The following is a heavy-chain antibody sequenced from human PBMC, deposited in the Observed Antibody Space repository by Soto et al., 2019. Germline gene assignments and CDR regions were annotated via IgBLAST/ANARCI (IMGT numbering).Heavy chain of an antibody. D-gene: IGHD3-16*01. CDR3: ARGSGGPIGWFDP. Sequence: QVQLVQSGAEVKKPGASVKVSCKASGYTFTSYAMHWVRQAPGQRLEWMGWINAGNGNTKYSQKFQGRVTITRDTSASTAYRALSSLISDDTAVYYCARGSGGPIGWFDPWGQGTVVTVSS. CDR1: GYTFTSYA. CDR2: INAGNGNT. J-gene: IGHJ5*02. V-gene: IGHV1-3*01.